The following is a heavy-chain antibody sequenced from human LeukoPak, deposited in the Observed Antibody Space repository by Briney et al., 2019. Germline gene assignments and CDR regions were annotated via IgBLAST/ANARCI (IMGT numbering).Heavy chain of an antibody. V-gene: IGHV3-33*01. Sequence: GGSLRLSCAASGFTFSSYGMHWVRQAPGKGLEWVAVIWYDGSNKYYADSVKGRFTISRDNSKNTLYLQMNSLRAEDTAVYYCARDSRVATIHYGMDVWGQGTTVTVSS. D-gene: IGHD5-12*01. CDR1: GFTFSSYG. J-gene: IGHJ6*02. CDR2: IWYDGSNK. CDR3: ARDSRVATIHYGMDV.